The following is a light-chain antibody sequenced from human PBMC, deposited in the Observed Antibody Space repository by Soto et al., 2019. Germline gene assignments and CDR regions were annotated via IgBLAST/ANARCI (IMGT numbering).Light chain of an antibody. J-gene: IGLJ2*01. CDR3: SAYTNSNPLV. CDR1: SSDVGAYTY. CDR2: EVS. V-gene: IGLV2-14*01. Sequence: QSALTQPASVSGSPGQSITISCTGTSSDVGAYTYVSWYQQHPGKAPKLIMFEVSDRPSGVSNRFSGAKSGNTASLTISGLQAEDEADYYCSAYTNSNPLVFGGGTKLTVL.